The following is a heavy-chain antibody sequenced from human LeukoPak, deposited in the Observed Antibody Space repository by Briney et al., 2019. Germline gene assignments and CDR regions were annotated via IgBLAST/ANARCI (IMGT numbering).Heavy chain of an antibody. CDR1: GFTFSSYA. D-gene: IGHD5-12*01. Sequence: TGGSLRLSCAASGFTFSSYAMSWVRRAPGQGLEWVSAITGSGDSTYYADSVKGRFTISRDNSQNTLYLQMNTLRAEDTAVYYCAKVVSGYHFDYWGQGTLVTVSS. V-gene: IGHV3-23*01. CDR3: AKVVSGYHFDY. J-gene: IGHJ4*02. CDR2: ITGSGDST.